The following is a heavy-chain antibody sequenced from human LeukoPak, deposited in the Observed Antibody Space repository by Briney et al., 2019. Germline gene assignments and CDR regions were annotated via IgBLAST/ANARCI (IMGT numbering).Heavy chain of an antibody. D-gene: IGHD5-18*01. CDR3: ARRPQIEYTYGFADY. CDR1: GGSISSSSYF. J-gene: IGHJ4*02. Sequence: SETLSLTCTVSGGSISSSSYFWGWIRQPPGKGLEWIATIYYGGYTYYDPSLRSRVTISADTSKNQFSLKLSSVTAADTAVYYCARRPQIEYTYGFADYWGQGTLVTVSS. V-gene: IGHV4-39*01. CDR2: IYYGGYT.